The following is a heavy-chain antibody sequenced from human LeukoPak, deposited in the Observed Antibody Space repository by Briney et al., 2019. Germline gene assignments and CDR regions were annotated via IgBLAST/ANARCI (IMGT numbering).Heavy chain of an antibody. CDR1: GFTFSDFY. CDR3: AKVETAAAATLRGFDY. Sequence: PGGSLRLSCAASGFTFSDFYMSWVRQAPGKGLEWVANIKKDGSERSYVDSVRDRFTISRDNAKNSLYLQMNSLRTEDTAVYYCAKVETAAAATLRGFDYWGQGTLVTVSS. D-gene: IGHD6-13*01. J-gene: IGHJ4*02. V-gene: IGHV3-7*03. CDR2: IKKDGSER.